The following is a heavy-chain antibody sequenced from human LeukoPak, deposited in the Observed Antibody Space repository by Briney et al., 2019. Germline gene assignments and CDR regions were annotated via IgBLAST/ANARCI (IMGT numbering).Heavy chain of an antibody. D-gene: IGHD3-3*01. V-gene: IGHV3-7*01. J-gene: IGHJ4*02. Sequence: GGSLRLSCAASGFTFSSYWLGWVRQAPGKGLEWVADIRDDKTEEYYVDSVKGRFTISRDNTRNSLYLQMNSRRAEDTAVYYCASLWSGNYPGYFDYWGQGTLVTVSS. CDR3: ASLWSGNYPGYFDY. CDR2: IRDDKTEE. CDR1: GFTFSSYW.